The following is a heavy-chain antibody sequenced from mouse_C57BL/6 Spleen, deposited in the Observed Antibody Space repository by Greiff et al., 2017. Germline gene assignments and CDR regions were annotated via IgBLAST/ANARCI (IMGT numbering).Heavy chain of an antibody. CDR2: IRSKSNNYAT. CDR1: GFSFNTYA. CDR3: VRQKYWYFDV. Sequence: EVQLQESGGGLVQPKGSLKLSCAASGFSFNTYAMNWVRQAPGKGLEWVARIRSKSNNYATYYADSVKDRFTISRDDSESMLYLQMNNLKTEDTAMYYCVRQKYWYFDVWGTGTTVTVSS. V-gene: IGHV10-1*01. J-gene: IGHJ1*03.